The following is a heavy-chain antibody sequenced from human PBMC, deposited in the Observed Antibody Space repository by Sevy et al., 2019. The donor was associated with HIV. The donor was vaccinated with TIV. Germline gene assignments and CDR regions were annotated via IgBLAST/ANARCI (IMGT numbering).Heavy chain of an antibody. CDR2: IKQDGSEK. CDR3: ARDSSSPTRGYSNYYGMDV. V-gene: IGHV3-7*01. D-gene: IGHD6-13*01. J-gene: IGHJ6*02. CDR1: GFTFSSYC. Sequence: GGSLRLSCAASGFTFSSYCMSWVRQAPGKGLEWVANIKQDGSEKYYVDSVKGRFTISRDNAKNSLYLQMNSLRAEDTAVYYCARDSSSPTRGYSNYYGMDVWGQGTTVTVSS.